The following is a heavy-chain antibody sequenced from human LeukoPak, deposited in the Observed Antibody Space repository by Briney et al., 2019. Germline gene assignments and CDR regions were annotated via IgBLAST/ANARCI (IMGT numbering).Heavy chain of an antibody. V-gene: IGHV3-53*01. CDR1: GFTVSSNY. CDR2: IYSGGST. D-gene: IGHD2-15*01. Sequence: GGSLRLSCAASGFTVSSNYMNWVRQAPGKGLEWVSLIYSGGSTYYADSVKGRFTVSRDNSKNTLYLQMNSLRAEDTAIYYCARENGGKDYMDVRGKGTTVTVS. CDR3: ARENGGKDYMDV. J-gene: IGHJ6*03.